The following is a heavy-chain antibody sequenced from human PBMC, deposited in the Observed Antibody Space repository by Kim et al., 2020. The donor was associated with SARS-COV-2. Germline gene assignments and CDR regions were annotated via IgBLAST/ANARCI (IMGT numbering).Heavy chain of an antibody. J-gene: IGHJ5*02. Sequence: ASVKVSCKASGYTFTSYYMHWVRQAPGQGLEWMGIINPSGGSTSYAQKFQGRVTMTRDTSTSTVYMELSSLRSEDTAVYYCARAPVEWFGDDEWFDPWGQGTLVTVSS. D-gene: IGHD3-10*01. CDR2: INPSGGST. V-gene: IGHV1-46*01. CDR3: ARAPVEWFGDDEWFDP. CDR1: GYTFTSYY.